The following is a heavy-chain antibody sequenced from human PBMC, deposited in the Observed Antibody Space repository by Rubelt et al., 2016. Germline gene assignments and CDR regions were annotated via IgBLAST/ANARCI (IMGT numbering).Heavy chain of an antibody. Sequence: QVQLQESGPGLVKPSQTLSLTCTVSGGSISSGGYYWSWIRQHPGKGLEWIGYIYYSGSTYYNRAPKCRVTISVDMSKNQFSLKLSSVTAADTAVYYCAGGYSYGFSYYYGMDVWGQGTTVTVSS. CDR3: AGGYSYGFSYYYGMDV. D-gene: IGHD5-18*01. CDR1: GGSISSGGYY. CDR2: IYYSGST. J-gene: IGHJ6*02. V-gene: IGHV4-31*03.